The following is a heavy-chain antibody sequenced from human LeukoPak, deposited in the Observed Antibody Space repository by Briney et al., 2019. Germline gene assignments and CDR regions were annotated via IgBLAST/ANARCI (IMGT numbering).Heavy chain of an antibody. CDR1: GGSISSSSYY. CDR3: ARVYGDYVPWFDP. D-gene: IGHD4-17*01. Sequence: SETLSLTCTVSGGSISSSSYYWGWIRQPPGKGLEWLGSIYYSGSTYYNPSLKSRVTISVDTSKNQFSLKLSSVTAADTAVYYCARVYGDYVPWFDPWGQGTLVTVSS. CDR2: IYYSGST. V-gene: IGHV4-39*07. J-gene: IGHJ5*02.